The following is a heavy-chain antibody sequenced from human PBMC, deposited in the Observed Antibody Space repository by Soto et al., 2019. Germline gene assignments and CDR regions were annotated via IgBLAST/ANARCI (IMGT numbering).Heavy chain of an antibody. V-gene: IGHV1-3*01. CDR3: ARGPIAAAGKFLLGY. CDR2: INAGNGNT. J-gene: IGHJ4*02. CDR1: GYTFTSYA. Sequence: ASVKVSCKASGYTFTSYAMHWVRQAPGQRLEWMGWINAGNGNTKYSQKFQGRVTITRDTSASTAYMELSSLRSEDTAVYYCARGPIAAAGKFLLGYWGQGTLVTVSS. D-gene: IGHD6-13*01.